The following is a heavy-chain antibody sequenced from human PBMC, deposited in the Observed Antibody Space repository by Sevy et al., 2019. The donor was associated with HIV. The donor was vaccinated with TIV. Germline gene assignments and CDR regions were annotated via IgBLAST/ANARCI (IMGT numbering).Heavy chain of an antibody. V-gene: IGHV3-23*01. CDR2: LSFGCGEI. Sequence: GGSLRLSCAASGFTFSKYSMSWVRQPPGKGLEWVSTLSFGCGEINYADSVKGRFTTTRVNYKSSVYLQMNNLRPEDTAGYYCARERCNNPHDYWGQGTLVTVSS. J-gene: IGHJ4*02. CDR3: ARERCNNPHDY. CDR1: GFTFSKYS. D-gene: IGHD2-8*01.